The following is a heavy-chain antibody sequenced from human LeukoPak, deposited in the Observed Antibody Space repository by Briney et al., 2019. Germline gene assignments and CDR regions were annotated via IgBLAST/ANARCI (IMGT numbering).Heavy chain of an antibody. V-gene: IGHV3-23*01. Sequence: GGSLRLSCAASGFTFASYAMTWVRQAPGKGLEWVSSIGGDGGNTYYADSVKGRFTISRDSSQNTLYLQMNSLRADDTAVYFCAKRHPLIDGWGQGTTVNVSS. CDR1: GFTFASYA. J-gene: IGHJ6*01. CDR3: AKRHPLIDG. CDR2: IGGDGGNT.